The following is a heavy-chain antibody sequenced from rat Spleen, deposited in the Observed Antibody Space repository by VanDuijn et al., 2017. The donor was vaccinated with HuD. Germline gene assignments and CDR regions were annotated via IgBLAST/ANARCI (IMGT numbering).Heavy chain of an antibody. V-gene: IGHV4-2*01. D-gene: IGHD1-6*01. CDR1: GFNFNDYW. CDR2: INKDSSTV. J-gene: IGHJ4*01. Sequence: EVKLVESGGGLVQPGRSLKLSCAASGFNFNDYWMGWVRQAPGKGLEWIGEINKDSSTVKYTPSLKDKFTISRDNAQNTLYLQMDSLRSEDTATYYCASLMYTPDYLGVMDVWGQGASVTVSS. CDR3: ASLMYTPDYLGVMDV.